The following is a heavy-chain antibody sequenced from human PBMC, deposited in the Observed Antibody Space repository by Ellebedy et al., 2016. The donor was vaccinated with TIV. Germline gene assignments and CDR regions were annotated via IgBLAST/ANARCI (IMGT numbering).Heavy chain of an antibody. Sequence: SGPTLVKPTQTLTLTCTFSGFSLSTSGMSIGWIRQPPGKGLEWIGYIYYSGSTNYNPSLKSRVTISVDTSKNQFSLKLSSVTAADTAVYYCARGVAGSMATPWISWGLGTLVTVSS. J-gene: IGHJ5*02. D-gene: IGHD5-24*01. CDR3: ARGVAGSMATPWIS. V-gene: IGHV4-61*05. CDR2: IYYSGST. CDR1: GFSLSTSGMS.